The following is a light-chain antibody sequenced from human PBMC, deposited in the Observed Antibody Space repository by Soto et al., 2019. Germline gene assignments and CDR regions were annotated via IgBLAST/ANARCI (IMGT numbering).Light chain of an antibody. CDR2: DAS. Sequence: IVLTQSPATLSLSPAHGPILXCRASQSVSSYLAWYQQKPGQAPRLLIYDASNRATGIPARFSGSGSGTDFTLTISSLEPEDFAVYYCQQRSNWPPTFGQGTKVDIK. V-gene: IGKV3-11*01. CDR3: QQRSNWPPT. J-gene: IGKJ1*01. CDR1: QSVSSY.